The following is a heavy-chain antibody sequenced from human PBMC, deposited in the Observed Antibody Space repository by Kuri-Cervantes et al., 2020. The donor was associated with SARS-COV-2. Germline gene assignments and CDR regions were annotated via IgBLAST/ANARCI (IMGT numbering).Heavy chain of an antibody. CDR1: GFSFSDHG. V-gene: IGHV3-33*06. CDR3: AKRNPSGTYFDH. Sequence: GESLKISCAASGFSFSDHGMHWVRQAPGKGLEWVALIWSDGSKKFSADSVKGRFTISRDNSKNTLYLQMNSLRAEDTAMYYCAKRNPSGTYFDHWGQGALVTVSS. J-gene: IGHJ4*02. CDR2: IWSDGSKK. D-gene: IGHD1-26*01.